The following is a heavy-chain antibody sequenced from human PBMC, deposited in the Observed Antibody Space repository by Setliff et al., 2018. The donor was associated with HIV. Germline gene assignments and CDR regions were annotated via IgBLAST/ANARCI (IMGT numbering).Heavy chain of an antibody. J-gene: IGHJ4*02. Sequence: PGGSLRLSCAASGFTFSSYGMTWVRQAPGKGLEWVSSISSSDDDTHYADSLRGRFTVSRDNAKSALYLQMNNLSVDDTAVYYCVRDSAASVWVGASVYYFDFWGQGIQVTVSS. D-gene: IGHD1-26*01. V-gene: IGHV3-21*01. CDR2: ISSSDDDT. CDR3: VRDSAASVWVGASVYYFDF. CDR1: GFTFSSYG.